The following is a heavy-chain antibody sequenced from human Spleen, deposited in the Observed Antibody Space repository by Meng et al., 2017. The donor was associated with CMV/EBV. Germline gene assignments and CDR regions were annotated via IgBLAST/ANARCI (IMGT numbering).Heavy chain of an antibody. V-gene: IGHV6-1*01. CDR3: AREGVSLVRGVVLDYYGMDV. CDR1: AT. Sequence: ATWNWIRQSPSRGLEWLGRTYYKSKWYNDYAVSVKSRITINPDTYKNQFSLKLNSVTPEDTAVYYCAREGVSLVRGVVLDYYGMDVWGQGTTVTVSS. CDR2: TYYKSKWYN. J-gene: IGHJ6*02. D-gene: IGHD3-10*01.